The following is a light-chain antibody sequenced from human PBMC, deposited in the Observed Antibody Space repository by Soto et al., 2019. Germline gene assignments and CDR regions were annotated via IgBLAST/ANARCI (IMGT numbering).Light chain of an antibody. CDR1: QSVSSY. V-gene: IGKV3-11*01. J-gene: IGKJ1*01. CDR3: QQRSNWPWT. CDR2: DAS. Sequence: EIVLTQSPATLSLSPGERATLSCWASQSVSSYLAWYQHKPGQAPRLLIYDASNRATGIPARFSGSWSGTDFTLTISSLEPEDFAVYYCQQRSNWPWTFGQGTKVDI.